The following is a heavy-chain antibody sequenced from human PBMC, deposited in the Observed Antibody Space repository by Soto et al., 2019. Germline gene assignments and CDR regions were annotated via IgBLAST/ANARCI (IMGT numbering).Heavy chain of an antibody. J-gene: IGHJ3*02. Sequence: GVLRLSCAASGFTFDDYAMHWVRQAPGKGLEWVSLISGDGGSTYYADSVKGRFTISRDNSKNSLYLQMNSLRTEDTALYYCAKDNGNGSGSYYSPGAFDIWGQGTMVTVSS. CDR1: GFTFDDYA. D-gene: IGHD3-10*01. V-gene: IGHV3-43*02. CDR3: AKDNGNGSGSYYSPGAFDI. CDR2: ISGDGGST.